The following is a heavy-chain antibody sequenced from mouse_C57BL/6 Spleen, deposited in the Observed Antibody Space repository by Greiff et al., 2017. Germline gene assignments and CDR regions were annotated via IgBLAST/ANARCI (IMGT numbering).Heavy chain of an antibody. CDR2: IYPRSGNT. D-gene: IGHD1-1*01. CDR3: AREECITTVPGYAMDY. Sequence: QVHVKQSGAELARPGASVKLSCKASGYTFTSYGISWVKQRTGQGLEWIGEIYPRSGNTYYNEKFKGKATLTADKSSSTAYMELRSLTSEDSAVYFCAREECITTVPGYAMDYWGQGTSVTVSS. CDR1: GYTFTSYG. V-gene: IGHV1-81*01. J-gene: IGHJ4*01.